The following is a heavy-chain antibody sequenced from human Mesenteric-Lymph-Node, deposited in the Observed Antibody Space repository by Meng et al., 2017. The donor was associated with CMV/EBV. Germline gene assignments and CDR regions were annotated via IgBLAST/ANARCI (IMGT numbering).Heavy chain of an antibody. CDR2: IITILGIA. J-gene: IGHJ6*02. CDR1: GGTFSSYT. CDR3: ARDFYGYGMDV. Sequence: SVKVSCKASGGTFSSYTISWVRQAPGQGLEWMGRIITILGIANYAQKFQGRVTITADKSTSKAYMGLSRLKSDDTAVYYCARDFYGYGMDVWGQGTTVTVSS. D-gene: IGHD3-16*01. V-gene: IGHV1-69*04.